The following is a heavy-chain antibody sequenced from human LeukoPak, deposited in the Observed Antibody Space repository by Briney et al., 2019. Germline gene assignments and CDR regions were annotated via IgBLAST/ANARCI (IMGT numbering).Heavy chain of an antibody. V-gene: IGHV3-48*03. Sequence: GGSLRLSCAASGFTFSSYEMNWVRQAPGKGLEWVSYISSSGSTIYYADSVKGRFTISRDNAKNSLYLQMNSLRAEDMALYYCAKSTRPIAVAGHFDYWGQGTLVTVSS. J-gene: IGHJ4*02. D-gene: IGHD6-19*01. CDR3: AKSTRPIAVAGHFDY. CDR2: ISSSGSTI. CDR1: GFTFSSYE.